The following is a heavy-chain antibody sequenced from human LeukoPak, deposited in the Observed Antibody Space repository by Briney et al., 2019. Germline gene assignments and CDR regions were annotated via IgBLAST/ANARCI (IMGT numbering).Heavy chain of an antibody. V-gene: IGHV3-30*02. CDR1: GFTFSTYG. CDR3: ARDLAQWQWLGKDFQH. CDR2: IRYDEGNK. Sequence: HPGGSLRLSCAASGFTFSTYGMHWVRQAPGKGLEWVAFIRYDEGNKFYADSVEGRFTISRDNSKNTLYLQLNNLRSEDTAKYYCARDLAQWQWLGKDFQHWGQGTLVTVSS. J-gene: IGHJ1*01. D-gene: IGHD6-19*01.